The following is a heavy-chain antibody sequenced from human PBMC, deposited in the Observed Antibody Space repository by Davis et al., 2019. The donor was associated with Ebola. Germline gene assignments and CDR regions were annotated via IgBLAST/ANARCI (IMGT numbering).Heavy chain of an antibody. Sequence: SETLSLTCTVSGGSISSYYWSWIRQPPGKGLEWIGYTYYSGSTNYNPSLKSRVTITVNTSKTQFSLKLSSVTAADTAVYYCARGGPFLEWLLMDPWGQGTLVTVSS. CDR3: ARGGPFLEWLLMDP. V-gene: IGHV4-59*01. CDR1: GGSISSYY. D-gene: IGHD3-3*02. CDR2: TYYSGST. J-gene: IGHJ5*02.